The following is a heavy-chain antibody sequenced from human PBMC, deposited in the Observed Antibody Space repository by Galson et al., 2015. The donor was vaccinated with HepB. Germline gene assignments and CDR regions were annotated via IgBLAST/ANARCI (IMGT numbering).Heavy chain of an antibody. CDR3: ARDSPAEEIVVVRAARLPYDYYGMDV. V-gene: IGHV3-21*01. D-gene: IGHD2-2*01. Sequence: SLRLSCAASGFTFSSYSMNWVRQAPGKGLEWVSSISSSSSYIYYADSVKGRFTISRDNAKNSLYLQMNSLRAEDTAVYYCARDSPAEEIVVVRAARLPYDYYGMDVWGQGTTVTVSS. CDR2: ISSSSSYI. CDR1: GFTFSSYS. J-gene: IGHJ6*02.